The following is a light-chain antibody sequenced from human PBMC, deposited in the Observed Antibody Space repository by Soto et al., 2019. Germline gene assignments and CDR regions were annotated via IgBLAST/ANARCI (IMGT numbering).Light chain of an antibody. J-gene: IGLJ2*01. CDR1: ALPRQY. CDR2: KDT. V-gene: IGLV3-25*02. Sequence: SYELTQVPSVSVSPGQTARITCSGDALPRQYAYWFQQKAGQAPVLVMSKDTERPPGIPERFSGAHSGTTVTLTISEVQAEDEAAYYCLSADSTGNYDVFGGGTKVTVL. CDR3: LSADSTGNYDV.